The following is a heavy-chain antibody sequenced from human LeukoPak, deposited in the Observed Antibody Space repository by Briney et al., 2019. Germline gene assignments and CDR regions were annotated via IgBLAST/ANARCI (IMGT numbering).Heavy chain of an antibody. CDR1: GFPFNVQT. Sequence: GGSLRLSCAASGFPFNVQTMSRVRQAPGKGLDWVASMKEDGSEIYYVDSVKGRFTISRDNPKNSLYLQMNSLRAEDTAVYYCVKGGATGGRFENWGQGTLVTVSP. D-gene: IGHD1-26*01. V-gene: IGHV3-7*01. CDR3: VKGGATGGRFEN. CDR2: MKEDGSEI. J-gene: IGHJ4*02.